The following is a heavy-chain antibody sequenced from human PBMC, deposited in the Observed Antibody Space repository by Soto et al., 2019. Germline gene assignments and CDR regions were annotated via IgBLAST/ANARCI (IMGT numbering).Heavy chain of an antibody. D-gene: IGHD3-9*01. CDR2: IDPSDSYT. V-gene: IGHV5-10-1*01. CDR3: AKTHYDILDY. CDR1: GYSFTSYW. J-gene: IGHJ4*02. Sequence: GESLKISCKGSGYSFTSYWISWVRQMPGKGLEWMGRIDPSDSYTNYSPSFQGHVTISADKSISTAYLQWSSLKASDTAIYYCAKTHYDILDYWGQGTLVTVSS.